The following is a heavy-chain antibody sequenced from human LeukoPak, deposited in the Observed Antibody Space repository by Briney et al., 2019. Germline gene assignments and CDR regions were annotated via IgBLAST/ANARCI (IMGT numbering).Heavy chain of an antibody. J-gene: IGHJ3*02. CDR1: GYTFTSYG. V-gene: IGHV1-18*01. CDR2: ISAYNGNT. CDR3: ARESGIVGAQSDAFDI. Sequence: ASVKVSCKASGYTFTSYGISWVRQAPGQGLEWMGWISAYNGNTNYAQKLQGRVTTTTDTSTSTAYMELRSLRSDDTAVYYCARESGIVGAQSDAFDIWGQGTMVTVSS. D-gene: IGHD1-26*01.